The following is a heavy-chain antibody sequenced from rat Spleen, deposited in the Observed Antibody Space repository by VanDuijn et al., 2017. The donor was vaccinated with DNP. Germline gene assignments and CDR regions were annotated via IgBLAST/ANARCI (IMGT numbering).Heavy chain of an antibody. J-gene: IGHJ3*01. Sequence: EVQVLESGGGLVQPGNSLKLSCVTSGFTFSSAWMYWYRQFPEKRLEWVARIKAKSNNYATDYTESVKGRFTISRDDSKSSVYLQMNNLKEEDTAIYYCSWPGDWGQGTLVTVSS. V-gene: IGHV6-6*01. CDR1: GFTFSSAW. CDR2: IKAKSNNYAT. CDR3: SWPGD. D-gene: IGHD1-4*01.